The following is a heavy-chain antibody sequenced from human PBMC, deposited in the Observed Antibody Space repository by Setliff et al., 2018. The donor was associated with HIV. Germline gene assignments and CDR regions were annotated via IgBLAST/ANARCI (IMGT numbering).Heavy chain of an antibody. CDR1: GGSISGGGYY. D-gene: IGHD6-19*01. J-gene: IGHJ4*02. CDR3: ARAPFPVAGFDYFDH. V-gene: IGHV4-31*03. Sequence: PSETLSLTCTVSGGSISGGGYYWTWIRQYPGRGLEWIGYIYYSGTAYYKPSLRSRVTISVDTSMNQFSLNLNSVTAADTAIYYCARAPFPVAGFDYFDHWGQGTQVTVSS. CDR2: IYYSGTA.